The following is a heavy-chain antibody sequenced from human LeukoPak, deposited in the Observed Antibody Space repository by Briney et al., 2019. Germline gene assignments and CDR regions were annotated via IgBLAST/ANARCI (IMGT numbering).Heavy chain of an antibody. V-gene: IGHV4-4*07. Sequence: SETLSLTCTVSGGSISSYYWSWIRQPAGKGLEWIGRIYTSGSTNYNPSLKSRVTMSVDTSKNQFSLKLNSVTAADTAVYYCARHPYSSSWFNYWGPGTLVTVSS. J-gene: IGHJ4*02. CDR2: IYTSGST. D-gene: IGHD6-13*01. CDR3: ARHPYSSSWFNY. CDR1: GGSISSYY.